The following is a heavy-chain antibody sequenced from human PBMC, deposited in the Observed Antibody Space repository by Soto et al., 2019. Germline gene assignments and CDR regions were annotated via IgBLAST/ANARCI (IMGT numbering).Heavy chain of an antibody. J-gene: IGHJ4*02. V-gene: IGHV3-66*01. CDR2: VYADGAT. CDR3: GRSGGGLDY. CDR1: GFTVSNYH. D-gene: IGHD3-10*01. Sequence: EVQLVESGGGLVQPGESLRLSCAASGFTVSNYHMTWVRQAPGKGLEWVSAVYADGATSHADSVKDRFTVSRDNSRNTLNFQMSGRRAEDTVVYYCGRSGGGLDYWGQGTLVTVSS.